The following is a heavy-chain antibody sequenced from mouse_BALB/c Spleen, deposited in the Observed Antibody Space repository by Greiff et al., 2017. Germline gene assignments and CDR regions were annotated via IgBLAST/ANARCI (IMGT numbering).Heavy chain of an antibody. CDR3: ARGEITTVVDY. CDR2: ILPGSGST. V-gene: IGHV1-9*01. J-gene: IGHJ2*01. Sequence: VQLQQSGAELMKPGASVKISCKATGYTFSSYWIEWVKQRPGHGLEWIGEILPGSGSTNYNEKFKGKATFTADTSSNTAYMQLSSLTSEDSAVYYCARGEITTVVDYWGQGTTLTVSS. D-gene: IGHD1-1*01. CDR1: GYTFSSYW.